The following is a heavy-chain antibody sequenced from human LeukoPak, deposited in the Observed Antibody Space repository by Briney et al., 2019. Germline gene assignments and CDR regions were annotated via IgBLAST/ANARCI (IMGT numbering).Heavy chain of an antibody. V-gene: IGHV4-30-2*01. J-gene: IGHJ4*02. Sequence: SETLSLTCAVSGGSISSGGYSWSWIRQPPGKGLGWIGYIYHSGSTYYNPSLKSRVTISVDRSKNQFSLKLSSVTAADTAVYYCARGVYDFWSGYYVDYWGQGTLVTVSS. CDR3: ARGVYDFWSGYYVDY. CDR1: GGSISSGGYS. CDR2: IYHSGST. D-gene: IGHD3-3*01.